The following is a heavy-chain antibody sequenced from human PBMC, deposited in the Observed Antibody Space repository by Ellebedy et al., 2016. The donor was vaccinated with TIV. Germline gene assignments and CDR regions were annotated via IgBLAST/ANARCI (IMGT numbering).Heavy chain of an antibody. CDR1: GYTFTTYD. J-gene: IGHJ4*02. CDR2: MSPNNGNQ. D-gene: IGHD6-13*01. Sequence: AASVKVSCKASGYTFTTYDINWVRQATGQGLEWMGWMSPNNGNQGYAQKFQGRVTMTRDTSISTAYMELSTLTAEDTAVYYCARASDSSTYRPFDYWGQGILVTVSS. V-gene: IGHV1-8*01. CDR3: ARASDSSTYRPFDY.